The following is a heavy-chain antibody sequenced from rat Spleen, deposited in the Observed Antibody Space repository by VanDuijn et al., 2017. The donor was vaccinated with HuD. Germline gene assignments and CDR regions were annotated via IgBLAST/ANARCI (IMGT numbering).Heavy chain of an antibody. V-gene: IGHV5-7*01. CDR1: GRTFSDYY. D-gene: IGHD1-4*01. CDR2: ISYDGGST. J-gene: IGHJ2*01. Sequence: EVQLVESGGGLVQPGRSLKLSCAASGRTFSDYYMAWVRQAPTKGLEWVATISYDGGSTYYRDSVKGRFTISRDNAKSTLYLQMNSLRSEDTATYYCTRSYPGPRGDYWGQGVMVTVSS. CDR3: TRSYPGPRGDY.